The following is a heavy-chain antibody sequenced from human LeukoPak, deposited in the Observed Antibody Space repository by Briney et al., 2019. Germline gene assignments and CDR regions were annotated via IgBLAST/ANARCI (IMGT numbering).Heavy chain of an antibody. D-gene: IGHD6-13*01. J-gene: IGHJ6*02. Sequence: SVKVSCKASGGTFSSYAISWVRQAPGQGLEWMGGIIPIFGTANYARKFQGRVTITADESTSTAYMELSSLRSEDTAVYYCARVLYSSSWLNYYYYGMDVWGQGTTVTVSS. CDR1: GGTFSSYA. CDR2: IIPIFGTA. V-gene: IGHV1-69*01. CDR3: ARVLYSSSWLNYYYYGMDV.